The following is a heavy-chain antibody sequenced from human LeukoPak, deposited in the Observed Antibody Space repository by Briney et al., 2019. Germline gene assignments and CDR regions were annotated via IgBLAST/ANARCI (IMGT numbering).Heavy chain of an antibody. CDR3: ARQGYSYNYNWFDP. CDR2: IYPGDSDT. V-gene: IGHV5-51*01. J-gene: IGHJ5*02. Sequence: GESLKISCKASGYTFTSYWIGWVRQMPGKGLEWMGIIYPGDSDTRYSPSFQGQVTISADRSISTAYLQWSSLKASDTAMYYCARQGYSYNYNWFDPWGQGTLVTVSS. D-gene: IGHD5-18*01. CDR1: GYTFTSYW.